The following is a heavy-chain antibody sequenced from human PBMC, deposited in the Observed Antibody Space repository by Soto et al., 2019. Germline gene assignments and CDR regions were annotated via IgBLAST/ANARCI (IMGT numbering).Heavy chain of an antibody. CDR3: ARGSYYDFWSGYYFDY. Sequence: GGSLRLSCAASGFTFSSYGMHWVRQAPGKGLEWVAVIWYDGSNKYYADSVKGRFTISRDNSKNTLYLQMNSLRAEDTAVYYCARGSYYDFWSGYYFDYWGQETLVTVSS. V-gene: IGHV3-33*01. CDR1: GFTFSSYG. J-gene: IGHJ4*02. D-gene: IGHD3-3*01. CDR2: IWYDGSNK.